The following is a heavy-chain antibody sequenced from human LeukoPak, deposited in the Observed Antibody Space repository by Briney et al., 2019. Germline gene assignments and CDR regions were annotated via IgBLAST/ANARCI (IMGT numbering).Heavy chain of an antibody. Sequence: GASVNASSTPSVVTLTAYDMHSVRQAPGQGLEWMGWINPNSGGTNYAQKFQGRVTMTRDTSISTAYMELSRLRSDDTAVYYCARQPDYYYCSMDVWGKGTTVTVSS. D-gene: IGHD1-14*01. CDR1: VVTLTAYD. CDR3: ARQPDYYYCSMDV. V-gene: IGHV1-2*02. J-gene: IGHJ6*04. CDR2: INPNSGGT.